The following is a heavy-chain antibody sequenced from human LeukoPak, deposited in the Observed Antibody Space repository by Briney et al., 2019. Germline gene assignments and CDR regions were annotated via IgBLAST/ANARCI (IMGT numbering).Heavy chain of an antibody. CDR2: ISYSGTP. D-gene: IGHD3-10*01. CDR1: GGSFNSGDSY. J-gene: IGHJ4*02. V-gene: IGHV4-30-4*01. Sequence: PSETLSLTCTVSGGSFNSGDSYWSWIRQPPGKSLEWMGYISYSGTPYYNPSLRGRVAISGDTSDNQFFLRLGSVTAADTAVYYCARVPYGSGTYYFDYWGQGILVTVSS. CDR3: ARVPYGSGTYYFDY.